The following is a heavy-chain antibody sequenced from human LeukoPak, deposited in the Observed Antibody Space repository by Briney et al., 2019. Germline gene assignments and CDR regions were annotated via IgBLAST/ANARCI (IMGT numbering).Heavy chain of an antibody. CDR2: INHSGST. CDR1: GGSFSGYY. J-gene: IGHJ4*02. Sequence: SETLSLTCAVYGGSFSGYYWSWIRQPPGKGLEWIGEINHSGSTNYNPSLKSRVTISVDTSKNQFSLKLSSVTAADTAVYYCARFRTDDTSGYYGGSFDYWGQGTLVTVSS. V-gene: IGHV4-34*01. CDR3: ARFRTDDTSGYYGGSFDY. D-gene: IGHD3-22*01.